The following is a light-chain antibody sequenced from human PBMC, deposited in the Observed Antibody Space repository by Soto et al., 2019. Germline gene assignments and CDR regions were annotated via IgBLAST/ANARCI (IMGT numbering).Light chain of an antibody. CDR1: SSDVGIYKY. CDR2: EVS. Sequence: QSALTQPASVSGSPGQSITISCTGTSSDVGIYKYVSWYQQHPGKAPNLMIYEVSNRPSGVSNRFSGSKSGNTASLTISGLQAEDEADYYCSSYTGSSTVVFGGGTKVTVL. V-gene: IGLV2-14*01. CDR3: SSYTGSSTVV. J-gene: IGLJ2*01.